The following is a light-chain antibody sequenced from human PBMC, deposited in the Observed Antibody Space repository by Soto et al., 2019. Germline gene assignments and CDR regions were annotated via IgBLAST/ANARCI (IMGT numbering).Light chain of an antibody. J-gene: IGLJ2*01. CDR1: SGHSSYI. CDR2: LEGSGSY. CDR3: ETLDSNTRV. Sequence: QSVLTQSSSASASLGSSVKLTCTLSSGHSSYIIAWHQQQPGKAPRYLMKLEGSGSYNKGSGVPDRFSGSSSGADRYLTSSNLQSEDEADYDCETLDSNTRVFGGGTKLTVL. V-gene: IGLV4-60*03.